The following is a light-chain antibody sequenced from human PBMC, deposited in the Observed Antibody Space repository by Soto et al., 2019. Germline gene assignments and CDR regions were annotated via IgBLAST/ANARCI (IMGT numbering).Light chain of an antibody. Sequence: EIVLTQSPGTLSLSPGERATLSCRASQSISSSYLAWYQQKPGQAPRLLIYGASSGATGIPDRFSGSGSETDFTLTISRLEPEDFAVYYCQQYESSPLTFGGGTKVEIK. V-gene: IGKV3-20*01. CDR2: GAS. CDR3: QQYESSPLT. J-gene: IGKJ4*01. CDR1: QSISSSY.